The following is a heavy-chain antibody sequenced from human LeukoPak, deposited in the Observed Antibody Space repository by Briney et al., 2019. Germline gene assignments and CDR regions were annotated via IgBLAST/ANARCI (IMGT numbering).Heavy chain of an antibody. CDR2: ISAYNGNT. D-gene: IGHD2-2*01. V-gene: IGHV1-18*01. CDR1: GYTFTSYG. J-gene: IGHJ6*02. Sequence: PGESLKISCKASGYTFTSYGISWVRQAPGQGLEWMGWISAYNGNTNYAQKLQGRVTMTTDTSTSTAYMELRSLRSDDTAVYYCARDPSCSSTSCYWTIHYYYGMDVWGQGTTVTVSS. CDR3: ARDPSCSSTSCYWTIHYYYGMDV.